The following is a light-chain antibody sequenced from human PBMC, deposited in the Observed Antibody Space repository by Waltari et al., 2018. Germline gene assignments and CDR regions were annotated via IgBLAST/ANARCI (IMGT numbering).Light chain of an antibody. CDR1: QSVSSNY. J-gene: IGKJ2*01. V-gene: IGKV3-20*01. CDR3: QQYDGSPRYT. CDR2: GAS. Sequence: PGERATLSCRASQSVSSNYLAWYQQKPGQAPRLLIYGASSRAPGIPDRFSGSGSGTDFTLTISRLEPEDFAVYYCQQYDGSPRYTFGQGTILEIK.